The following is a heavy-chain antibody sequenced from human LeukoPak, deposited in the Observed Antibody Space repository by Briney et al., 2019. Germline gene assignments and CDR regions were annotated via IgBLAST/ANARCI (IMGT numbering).Heavy chain of an antibody. CDR1: GYSISSGYY. CDR2: IYHSGRT. V-gene: IGHV4-38-2*02. Sequence: PSETLSLTCAVSGYSISSGYYWGWIRQPPGKGLEWIGSIYHSGRTYYNPSLKSRVTMSVDTSKNQFSLKLSSVTAADTAVYYCARDRALRPDYWGQGTLVTVSS. CDR3: ARDRALRPDY. D-gene: IGHD3-10*01. J-gene: IGHJ4*02.